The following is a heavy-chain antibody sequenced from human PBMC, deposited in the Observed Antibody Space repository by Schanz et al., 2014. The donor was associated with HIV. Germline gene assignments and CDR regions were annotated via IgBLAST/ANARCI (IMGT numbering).Heavy chain of an antibody. Sequence: QVQLVQSGAEVKKPGSSVKVSCKTFGGTFRTFAISWVRQAPGQGLEWMGWISAYNGNTNYGQKFQGRVTMTADISTSTAYLTLNNLTSEDTAVYFCARGPDYGKTTYNFDFWGQGTLVAVSS. CDR3: ARGPDYGKTTYNFDF. CDR1: GGTFRTFA. V-gene: IGHV1-18*01. J-gene: IGHJ4*02. CDR2: ISAYNGNT. D-gene: IGHD3-10*01.